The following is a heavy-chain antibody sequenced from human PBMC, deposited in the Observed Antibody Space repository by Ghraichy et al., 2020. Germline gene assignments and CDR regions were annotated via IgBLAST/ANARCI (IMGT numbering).Heavy chain of an antibody. D-gene: IGHD2-21*01. Sequence: GGSLRLSCSASGFTFSSYAMHWVRQAPGKGLEYVSAISSHGGSTYYADSVKGRFTISRDNSKNTLYLQMSSLRAEDTAVYYCVNYLRGRLGTYYFDYWGQGTLVTVSS. CDR2: ISSHGGST. CDR1: GFTFSSYA. V-gene: IGHV3-64D*06. CDR3: VNYLRGRLGTYYFDY. J-gene: IGHJ4*02.